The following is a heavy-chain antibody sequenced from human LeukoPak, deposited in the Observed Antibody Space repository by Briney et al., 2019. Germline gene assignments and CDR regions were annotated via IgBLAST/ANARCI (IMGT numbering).Heavy chain of an antibody. Sequence: TLSLTCTVSGGSISSSSCYWGWIRQPPGKGLEWIGSIYYSGSTYYNPSLKSRVTISVDTSKNQFSLKLSSVTAADTAVYYCGGGDYVYPRYAFDIWGQGTMVTVSS. CDR3: GGGDYVYPRYAFDI. D-gene: IGHD4-17*01. J-gene: IGHJ3*02. CDR2: IYYSGST. CDR1: GGSISSSSCY. V-gene: IGHV4-39*01.